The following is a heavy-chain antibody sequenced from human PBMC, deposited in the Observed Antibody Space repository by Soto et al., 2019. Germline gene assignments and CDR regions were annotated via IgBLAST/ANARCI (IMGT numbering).Heavy chain of an antibody. D-gene: IGHD3-3*01. Sequence: SETLSLTCTVSGGSISSSSYYWGWIRQPPGKGLEWIGSIYYSGSTYYNPSLKSRVTISVDTSKNQFSLKLSSVTAADTAVYYCARTRDFWSGYYPLDYWGQGTLVTVSS. J-gene: IGHJ4*02. CDR2: IYYSGST. V-gene: IGHV4-39*01. CDR3: ARTRDFWSGYYPLDY. CDR1: GGSISSSSYY.